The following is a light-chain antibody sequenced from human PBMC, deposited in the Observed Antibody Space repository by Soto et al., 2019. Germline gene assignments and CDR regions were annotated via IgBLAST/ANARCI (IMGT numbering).Light chain of an antibody. CDR2: GAS. Sequence: EIVLTQSPDTLSLSPGEGVTLSCRASQTVTSDYLAWYQQKPGQPPRLLIYGASIGAAGLPDRFSGSGSGTEFTLTISRLEPEDFAVYYCQQYDSLPPWTFGQGTRVEVK. CDR3: QQYDSLPPWT. J-gene: IGKJ1*01. V-gene: IGKV3-20*01. CDR1: QTVTSDY.